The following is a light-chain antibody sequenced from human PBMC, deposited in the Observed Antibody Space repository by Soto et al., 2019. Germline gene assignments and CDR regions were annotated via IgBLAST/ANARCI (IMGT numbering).Light chain of an antibody. CDR2: EVS. J-gene: IGLJ1*01. V-gene: IGLV2-14*01. CDR3: NSYTSKSTVV. CDR1: SSDVGGYNY. Sequence: QSALTQPASVSGSPGQSITISCTGTSSDVGGYNYVSWYQQHPGKAPKLIIYEVSNRPSGVSNRFSGSKSGNTASLTSSGLEAEDEADYYCNSYTSKSTVVFGTGTKLTVL.